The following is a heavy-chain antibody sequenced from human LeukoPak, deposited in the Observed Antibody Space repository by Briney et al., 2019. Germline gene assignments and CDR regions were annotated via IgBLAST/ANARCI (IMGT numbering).Heavy chain of an antibody. Sequence: ASVKVSCKASGYTFTGYYMHWVRQAPGQGLEWMGWINPNSGGTNYAQKFQGRVTMTRDTSISTAYMELSRLRSDDTAVYYCAREVAVAVTEVNPWGQGTLVTVSS. CDR2: INPNSGGT. J-gene: IGHJ5*02. CDR3: AREVAVAVTEVNP. CDR1: GYTFTGYY. D-gene: IGHD6-19*01. V-gene: IGHV1-2*02.